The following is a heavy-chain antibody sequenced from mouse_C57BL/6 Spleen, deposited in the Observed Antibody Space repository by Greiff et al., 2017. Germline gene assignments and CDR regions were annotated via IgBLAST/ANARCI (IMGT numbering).Heavy chain of an antibody. Sequence: QVQLKQPGAELVKPGASVKLSCKASGYTFTSYWMHWVKQRPGQGLEWIGMIHPNSGSTNYNEKFKSKATLTVDKSSSTAYMQLSSLTSEDSAVYYCAREGGQLRLPYYFDYWGQGTTLTVSS. CDR1: GYTFTSYW. D-gene: IGHD3-2*02. J-gene: IGHJ2*01. CDR2: IHPNSGST. V-gene: IGHV1-64*01. CDR3: AREGGQLRLPYYFDY.